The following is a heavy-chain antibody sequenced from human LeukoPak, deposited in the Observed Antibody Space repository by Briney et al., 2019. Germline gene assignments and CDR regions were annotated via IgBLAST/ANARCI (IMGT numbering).Heavy chain of an antibody. CDR2: VDWDDGK. V-gene: IGHV2-70*01. CDR3: ARILYGDSAYYFDY. CDR1: GFSLSTSGMC. D-gene: IGHD4-17*01. Sequence: SGPTLVNPPQTLTLTCTFSGFSLSTSGMCVSWIRQPPGKALEWLALVDWDDGKFYTTSLKTRLTISKDTSKNQVILTMTNMDPVDTATYYCARILYGDSAYYFDYWGQGTLVTVSS. J-gene: IGHJ4*02.